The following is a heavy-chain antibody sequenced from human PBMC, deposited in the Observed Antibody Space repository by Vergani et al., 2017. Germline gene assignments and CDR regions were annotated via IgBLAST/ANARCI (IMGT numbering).Heavy chain of an antibody. D-gene: IGHD6-19*01. V-gene: IGHV3-23*01. Sequence: EVQLLESGGGLVQPGGSLRLSCAASGFTFSSYAMSWVRQAPGKGLEWVSAISGSGGSTYYADSVKGRFTISRDNAKNTLYLQMNSLRAEDAAVYYCAKGDSIAVAGLMDDWGQGTLVTVS. J-gene: IGHJ4*02. CDR1: GFTFSSYA. CDR3: AKGDSIAVAGLMDD. CDR2: ISGSGGST.